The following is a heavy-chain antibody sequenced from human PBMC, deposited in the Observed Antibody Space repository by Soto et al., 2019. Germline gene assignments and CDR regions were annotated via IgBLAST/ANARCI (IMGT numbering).Heavy chain of an antibody. CDR2: ISAYNGNT. CDR1: GYTFTSYG. D-gene: IGHD1-26*01. Sequence: QVQLVQSGAEVKKPGASVKVSCKASGYTFTSYGISWVRQAPGQGLEGMGWISAYNGNTNYAQKLQGRVTMTTDTSTSKAYMGLRNVRSDDTDVYYCAREVGAMTDRLLDYWGQGTLVTVSS. V-gene: IGHV1-18*01. J-gene: IGHJ4*02. CDR3: AREVGAMTDRLLDY.